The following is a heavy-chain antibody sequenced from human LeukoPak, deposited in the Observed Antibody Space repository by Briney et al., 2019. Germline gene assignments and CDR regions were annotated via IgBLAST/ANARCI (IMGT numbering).Heavy chain of an antibody. Sequence: PGGSLRLSCSASGFTFSSYAMHWVRQAPGEGLEYVSDISSNGGSTYYADSVKGRFTISRDNSKNTLYLQMSSLRAEDTAVYYCVKGDCSSTSCYNWFDPWGQGTLVTVSS. CDR2: ISSNGGST. J-gene: IGHJ5*02. D-gene: IGHD2-2*01. CDR1: GFTFSSYA. CDR3: VKGDCSSTSCYNWFDP. V-gene: IGHV3-64D*06.